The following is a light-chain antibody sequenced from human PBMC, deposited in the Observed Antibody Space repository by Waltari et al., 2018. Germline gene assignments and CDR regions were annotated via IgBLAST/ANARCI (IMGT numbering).Light chain of an antibody. CDR3: NSYTSSSTLV. CDR2: DVS. V-gene: IGLV2-14*01. CDR1: NSDVGTYNY. J-gene: IGLJ3*02. Sequence: QSALTQPASVSGSPGQWITISCTGSNSDVGTYNYVSWYQQHPGKAPKLMIYDVSKRPSGVSDRFSGSKSGNTASLTISGLQAEDEADYYCNSYTSSSTLVFGGGTKVTVL.